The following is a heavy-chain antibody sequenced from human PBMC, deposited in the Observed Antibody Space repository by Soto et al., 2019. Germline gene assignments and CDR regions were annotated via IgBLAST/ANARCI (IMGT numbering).Heavy chain of an antibody. V-gene: IGHV3-7*01. D-gene: IGHD1-26*01. J-gene: IGHJ3*02. CDR1: GFTFSTSW. Sequence: EVQLVESGGDLVQPGGSLRLSCAASGFTFSTSWMHWVRQAPGKGLECVAILNQDGSRENYVDSVKGRCTISRDNAQNSLSLQMHSLRAEDTAVYYCARDPGWGAFDIWGQGTMVTVSS. CDR3: ARDPGWGAFDI. CDR2: LNQDGSRE.